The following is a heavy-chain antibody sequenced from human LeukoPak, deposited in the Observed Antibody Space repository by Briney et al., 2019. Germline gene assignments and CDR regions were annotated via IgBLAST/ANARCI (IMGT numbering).Heavy chain of an antibody. CDR2: IGYDGSDK. V-gene: IGHV3-33*08. Sequence: GGSLRLSCAASGFTFGTYGMHWVRQAPGKGLEWVGVIGYDGSDKYYADSVKGRFTISRDNSKNTLYLQMNSLRAEDTAVYHCAREALRWGYFDYWGQGTLVTVSS. J-gene: IGHJ4*02. D-gene: IGHD7-27*01. CDR3: AREALRWGYFDY. CDR1: GFTFGTYG.